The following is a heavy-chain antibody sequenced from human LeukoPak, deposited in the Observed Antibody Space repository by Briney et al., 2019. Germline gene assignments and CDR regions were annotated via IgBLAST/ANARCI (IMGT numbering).Heavy chain of an antibody. CDR3: AKDAERDSSGNYYYYGMDV. CDR1: GFTSSSYA. D-gene: IGHD3-22*01. V-gene: IGHV3-23*01. J-gene: IGHJ6*02. CDR2: ISGSGGGT. Sequence: VGSLRLSCAASGFTSSSYAMSSVRHAPGKGLEWVSAISGSGGGTYYADSVKGRFTISRDNSKNTLYLQMNSLIAEDTAVYYCAKDAERDSSGNYYYYGMDVWGQGTTVTVSS.